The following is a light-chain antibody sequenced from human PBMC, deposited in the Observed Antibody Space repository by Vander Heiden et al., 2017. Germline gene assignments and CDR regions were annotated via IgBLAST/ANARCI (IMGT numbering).Light chain of an antibody. V-gene: IGKV6-21*01. CDR3: HQSSTLPRS. J-gene: IGKJ1*01. Sequence: LTQTAAFQSETTQDIVTISCRANQNISNSLHWYQQKPDQSPKLLIKYASQSVSGVPSRFSGSGSGTDFTLTINSLEAEDTATYYCHQSSTLPRSFGQGTKVEIK. CDR1: QNISNS. CDR2: YAS.